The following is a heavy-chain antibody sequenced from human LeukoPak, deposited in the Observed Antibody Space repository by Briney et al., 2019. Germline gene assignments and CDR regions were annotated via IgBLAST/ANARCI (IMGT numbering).Heavy chain of an antibody. J-gene: IGHJ4*02. Sequence: GASVKVSCKASGGTFSSYAISWVRQAPGQGLEWMGRIIPILGIANYAQKFQGRVTITADKSTSTAYMELSSLRSEDTAVYYCASSPQLVPVGYFDYWGQGTLVTVSS. CDR2: IIPILGIA. CDR1: GGTFSSYA. CDR3: ASSPQLVPVGYFDY. V-gene: IGHV1-69*04. D-gene: IGHD6-13*01.